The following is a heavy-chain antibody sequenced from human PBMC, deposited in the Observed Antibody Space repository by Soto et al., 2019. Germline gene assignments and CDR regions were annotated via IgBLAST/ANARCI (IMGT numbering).Heavy chain of an antibody. CDR3: XXXXGALGDYVQFDY. Sequence: EVQLLESGGGLVQPGGSLRLSCAASGFTFSSYAMSWVRQAPGKGLEWVSAISGSGGSTYYTDSVKGRFTISRDNSKNTLYXQMKSLRADDXAXXXXXXXXGALGDYVQFDYWGQGTLVTVSS. D-gene: IGHD4-17*01. CDR2: ISGSGGST. J-gene: IGHJ4*02. V-gene: IGHV3-23*01. CDR1: GFTFSSYA.